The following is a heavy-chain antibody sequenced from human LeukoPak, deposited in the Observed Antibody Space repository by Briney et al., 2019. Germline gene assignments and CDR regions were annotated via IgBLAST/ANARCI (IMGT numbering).Heavy chain of an antibody. CDR3: AREIIRGSEYEANLDY. Sequence: KASETLSLTCTVSGASISSFYWTRIRQPPGKGLEWIGRIYNSGTTNYNPSLKSRVTMSLDTSNNQFSLRLSSVTAADTAMYYCAREIIRGSEYEANLDYWGRGTLVTVSA. CDR2: IYNSGTT. V-gene: IGHV4-4*07. J-gene: IGHJ4*02. D-gene: IGHD1-26*01. CDR1: GASISSFY.